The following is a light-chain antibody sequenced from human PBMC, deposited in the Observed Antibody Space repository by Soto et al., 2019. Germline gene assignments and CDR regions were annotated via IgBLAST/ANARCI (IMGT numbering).Light chain of an antibody. CDR3: SSFTTTNTWV. Sequence: QSALTQPTSVSGSPGQSITISRTATSSDVGSYDFVSWFQQHPGKAPKLIIYEVTNRPSGVSYRFSGSKSGNTASLTISGLQAEDEADYYCSSFTTTNTWVFGGGTKLTVL. V-gene: IGLV2-14*01. CDR2: EVT. J-gene: IGLJ3*02. CDR1: SSDVGSYDF.